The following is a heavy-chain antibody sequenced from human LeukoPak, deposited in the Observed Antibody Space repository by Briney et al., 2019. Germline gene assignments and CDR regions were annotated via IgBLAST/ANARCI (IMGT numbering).Heavy chain of an antibody. V-gene: IGHV3-9*01. J-gene: IGHJ4*02. CDR1: GFTFDDYA. Sequence: GGSLRLSCAASGFTFDDYAMHWVRQAPGKGLEWVSGISWNSGSIGYADSVKGRFTISRDNAKNSLYLQMNSLRAEDTALYYCAKEKMPAITMVRGVIQDWGQRTLVTVSS. CDR3: AKEKMPAITMVRGVIQD. D-gene: IGHD3-10*01. CDR2: ISWNSGSI.